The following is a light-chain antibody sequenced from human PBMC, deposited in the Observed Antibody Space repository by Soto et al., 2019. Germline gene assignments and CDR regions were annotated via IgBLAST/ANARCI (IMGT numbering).Light chain of an antibody. CDR1: SSDVGGYNY. CDR2: EVT. V-gene: IGLV2-8*01. CDR3: SSYTGSYTVI. Sequence: QSALTQPPSASGSPGQAVTISSTGTSSDVGGYNYVSWFQQYPGKAPKLMIYEVTKRPSGVPDRFSGSKSGNTASLTVSGLQAEDEADYYCSSYTGSYTVIFGGGTQLTVL. J-gene: IGLJ2*01.